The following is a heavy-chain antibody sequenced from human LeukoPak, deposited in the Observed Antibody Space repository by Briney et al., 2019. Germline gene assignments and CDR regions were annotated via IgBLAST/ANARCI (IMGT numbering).Heavy chain of an antibody. CDR3: ARGLRLPSRSAPAVPHV. CDR2: INHSGTT. CDR1: GGSFSDYY. Sequence: PSETLSLTCAVYGGSFSDYYWNWIPQPPGKGLEWFGEINHSGTTNYNPSLKSRVTISVDTSKNQFSLRLSAVTAADTAVYHCARGLRLPSRSAPAVPHVWAKGTTVTVSA. D-gene: IGHD2-2*01. V-gene: IGHV4-34*01. J-gene: IGHJ6*04.